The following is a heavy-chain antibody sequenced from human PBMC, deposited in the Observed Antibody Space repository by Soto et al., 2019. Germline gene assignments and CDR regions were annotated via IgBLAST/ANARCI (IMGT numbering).Heavy chain of an antibody. CDR1: GFTFSSYG. CDR2: ISYDGSNK. CDR3: AKATPPVDIVATTPGSGYFDY. D-gene: IGHD5-12*01. J-gene: IGHJ4*02. V-gene: IGHV3-30*18. Sequence: GGSLRLSCAASGFTFSSYGMHWVRQAPGKGLEWVAVISYDGSNKYYADSVKGRFTISRDNSKNTLYLQMNSLRAEDTAVYYCAKATPPVDIVATTPGSGYFDYGGQGTLVTVSS.